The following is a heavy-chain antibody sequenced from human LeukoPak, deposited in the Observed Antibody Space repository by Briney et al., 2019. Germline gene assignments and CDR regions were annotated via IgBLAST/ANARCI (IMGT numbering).Heavy chain of an antibody. CDR3: ASTKINYDSSGYRYWYFDL. D-gene: IGHD3-22*01. J-gene: IGHJ2*01. Sequence: SETLSLTCTVSGASISSGGYYWSWIRQHPGKGLEWIGYIYYSGSTYYNPSLKSRVTISVDTSKNQFSLKLSSVTAADTAVYYCASTKINYDSSGYRYWYFDLWGRGTLVTVSS. CDR1: GASISSGGYY. V-gene: IGHV4-31*03. CDR2: IYYSGST.